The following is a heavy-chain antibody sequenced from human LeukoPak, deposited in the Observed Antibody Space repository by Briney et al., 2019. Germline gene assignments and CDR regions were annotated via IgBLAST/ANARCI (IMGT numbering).Heavy chain of an antibody. Sequence: GGSLRLSCAASGFTFSSYWMSWVRQAPGKGLEWVANIKQDGSEKYYVDSVKGRFTISRDNAKNSLYLQMNSLRAEDTAVYYCAREPYDYGDSYFDYWGQGTLVTVSS. CDR2: IKQDGSEK. CDR3: AREPYDYGDSYFDY. J-gene: IGHJ4*02. CDR1: GFTFSSYW. D-gene: IGHD4-17*01. V-gene: IGHV3-7*01.